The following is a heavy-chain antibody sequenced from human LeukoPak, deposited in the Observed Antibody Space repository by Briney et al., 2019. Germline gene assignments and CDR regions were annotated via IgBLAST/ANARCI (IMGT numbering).Heavy chain of an antibody. CDR2: INHSGST. Sequence: PSETLSLTCAVYGGSFSGYYWSWIRQPPGKGLEWIGEINHSGSTNYNPSLKSRVTISVDTSKNQFSLKLSSVTAADTAVYYCARGFGITGTTLRPWGQGTLVTVSS. CDR3: ARGFGITGTTLRP. J-gene: IGHJ5*02. D-gene: IGHD1-7*01. CDR1: GGSFSGYY. V-gene: IGHV4-34*01.